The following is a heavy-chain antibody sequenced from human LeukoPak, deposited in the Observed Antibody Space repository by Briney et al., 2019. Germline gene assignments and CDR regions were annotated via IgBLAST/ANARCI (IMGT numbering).Heavy chain of an antibody. Sequence: SQTLSLTCDISGDSVSGNIVAWNWIRQSPSRGLEWLGRTNYRSKWYNDYAVSVRGRITINPDTSKNRFSLQLDSVTLEDTAVYYCARGSSGSFDYWGQGTLVTVSS. D-gene: IGHD6-19*01. CDR3: ARGSSGSFDY. V-gene: IGHV6-1*01. CDR1: GDSVSGNIVA. CDR2: TNYRSKWYN. J-gene: IGHJ4*02.